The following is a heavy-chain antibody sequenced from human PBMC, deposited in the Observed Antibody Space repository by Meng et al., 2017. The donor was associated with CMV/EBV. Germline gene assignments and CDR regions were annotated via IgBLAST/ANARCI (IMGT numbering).Heavy chain of an antibody. CDR3: ARDLDSGSY. D-gene: IGHD1-26*01. V-gene: IGHV3-30-3*01. Sequence: GESLKISCAASGFTFSSYAMHWVRQAPGKGLEWVAVISYDGSNKYYADSVKGRFTISRDNSKNTLYLQMNSLRAEDTAVYYCARDLDSGSYWGQGTLVTVSS. CDR2: ISYDGSNK. CDR1: GFTFSSYA. J-gene: IGHJ4*02.